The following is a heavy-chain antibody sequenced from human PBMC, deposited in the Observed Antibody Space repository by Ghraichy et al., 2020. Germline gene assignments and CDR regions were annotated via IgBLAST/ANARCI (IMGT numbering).Heavy chain of an antibody. CDR2: INPNSGAA. CDR3: AREIKYYFGSGSYHLDS. Sequence: ASVKVSCKSSGYIFTAHKIHWVRQASGQGLEWMGGINPNSGAANYAQKFQGRITLTRDTSVDSVYMELISLTSDDTAVYYCAREIKYYFGSGSYHLDSWGQPTLVTVSS. V-gene: IGHV1-2*02. J-gene: IGHJ4*02. D-gene: IGHD3-10*01. CDR1: GYIFTAHK.